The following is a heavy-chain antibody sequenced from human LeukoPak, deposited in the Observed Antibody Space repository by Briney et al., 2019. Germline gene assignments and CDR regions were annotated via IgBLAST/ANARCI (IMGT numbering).Heavy chain of an antibody. CDR3: ERSYYYDSSGYPNFDY. D-gene: IGHD3-22*01. CDR2: ISISSSTI. CDR1: GVTFSSYS. Sequence: GESLRLSCAASGVTFSSYSRNWIRQAPGKGLEWVSYISISSSTIYYADSVKGLFTISRDNANNSLYLQMNRLRAEDTAVYYCERSYYYDSSGYPNFDYWGQGTLVTVSS. V-gene: IGHV3-48*04. J-gene: IGHJ4*02.